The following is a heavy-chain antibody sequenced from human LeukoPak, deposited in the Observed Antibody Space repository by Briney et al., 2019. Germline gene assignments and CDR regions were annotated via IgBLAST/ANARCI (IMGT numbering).Heavy chain of an antibody. D-gene: IGHD6-19*01. CDR1: GGSFSGYY. CDR3: ARGVAQWLAPGPCGLDY. CDR2: INHSGST. J-gene: IGHJ4*02. V-gene: IGHV4-34*01. Sequence: SETLSLTCAVYGGSFSGYYWSWIRQPPGKGLERIGEINHSGSTNYNPSLKSRVTISVDTSKNQFSLKLSSVTAADTAVYYCARGVAQWLAPGPCGLDYWGQGTLVTVSS.